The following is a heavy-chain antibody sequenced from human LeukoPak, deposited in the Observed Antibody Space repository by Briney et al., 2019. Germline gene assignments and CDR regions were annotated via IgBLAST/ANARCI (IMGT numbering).Heavy chain of an antibody. V-gene: IGHV3-21*01. CDR3: ARGPVSPSFPDY. CDR2: ISSSSSYI. CDR1: GFTFSSYS. J-gene: IGHJ4*02. D-gene: IGHD2-8*01. Sequence: PGGSLRLSCAASGFTFSSYSMNWVRQAPGRGLEWVSSISSSSSYIYYADSVKGRFTISRDNAKNSLYLQMNSLRAEDTAVYYCARGPVSPSFPDYWGQGTLVTVSS.